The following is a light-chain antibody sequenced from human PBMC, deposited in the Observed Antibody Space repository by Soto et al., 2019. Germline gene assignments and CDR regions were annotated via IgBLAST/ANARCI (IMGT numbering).Light chain of an antibody. V-gene: IGKV3D-20*02. CDR2: DAS. Sequence: EIVLTQSPGTLSLSPGERATLSCRASQSVSSSYLAWYQQKPGQAPRLLIYDASNRATGIPDRFSGSGSGTDFTLTISSLEPEDFAVYYCQQRSNWPPWTFGQGTKVDIK. CDR1: QSVSSSY. CDR3: QQRSNWPPWT. J-gene: IGKJ1*01.